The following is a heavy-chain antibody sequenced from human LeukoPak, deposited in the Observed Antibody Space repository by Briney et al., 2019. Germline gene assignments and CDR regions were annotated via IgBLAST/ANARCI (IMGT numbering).Heavy chain of an antibody. J-gene: IGHJ4*02. CDR3: ARAWYSSGYYDY. CDR1: GFTFSSYE. D-gene: IGHD6-19*01. CDR2: ISSSGSTI. Sequence: PGGSLRLSCAASGFTFSSYEMNWVRQAPGKGLEWVSYISSSGSTIYYADSVKGRFTISRDNAKNSLYLQMNSLRAEDTAVYYCARAWYSSGYYDYWGQGTLVTVSS. V-gene: IGHV3-48*03.